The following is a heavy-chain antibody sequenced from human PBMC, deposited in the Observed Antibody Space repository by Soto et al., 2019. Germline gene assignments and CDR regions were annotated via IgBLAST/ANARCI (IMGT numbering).Heavy chain of an antibody. D-gene: IGHD3-10*01. CDR2: IIPILGIA. CDR3: ARLDGFGDSLAFDI. Sequence: ASVKVSCKASGGTFSSYTISWVRQAPGQGLEWMGRIIPILGIANYAQKFQGRVTITADKSTSTAYMELSSLRSEDTAVYYCARLDGFGDSLAFDIWGQGTMVTVSS. CDR1: GGTFSSYT. V-gene: IGHV1-69*02. J-gene: IGHJ3*02.